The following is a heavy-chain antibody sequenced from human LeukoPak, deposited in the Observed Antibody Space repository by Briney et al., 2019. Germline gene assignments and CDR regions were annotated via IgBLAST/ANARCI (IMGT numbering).Heavy chain of an antibody. CDR3: ARSKYYYDSSGYYLWFPFDY. V-gene: IGHV5-51*01. Sequence: RGESLKISCKGSGYSFTSYWIGWVRQMPGKGLEWMGIIYPGDSDTRYSPSFQGQVTISADKSISTAYLQWSSLKASDTAMYYCARSKYYYDSSGYYLWFPFDYWGQGTLVTVSS. CDR2: IYPGDSDT. J-gene: IGHJ4*02. CDR1: GYSFTSYW. D-gene: IGHD3-22*01.